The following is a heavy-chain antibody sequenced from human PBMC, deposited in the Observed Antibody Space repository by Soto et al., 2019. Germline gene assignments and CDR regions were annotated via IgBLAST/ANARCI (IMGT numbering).Heavy chain of an antibody. CDR3: ARASRMEG. J-gene: IGHJ6*02. CDR2: INTYNGKT. V-gene: IGHV1-18*01. Sequence: ASEKLACTASGYTFTTYGITWVRQAPGQGLEWMGWINTYNGKTYYAQKLQGRVTMTTDTSTSTAYMELRSLRSDDTAVYYCARASRMEGWCQGITVT. CDR1: GYTFTTYG.